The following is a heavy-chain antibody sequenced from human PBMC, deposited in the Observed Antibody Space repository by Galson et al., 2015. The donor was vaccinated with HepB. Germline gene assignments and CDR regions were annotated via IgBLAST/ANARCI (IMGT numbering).Heavy chain of an antibody. Sequence: SVKVSCKASGYTFTSYGISWVRQAPGQGLEWMGWISAYNGNTNYAQKLQGRVTMTTDTSTSTAYMELRSLRSDDTAMYYCARVPYYYDSSGYEEDYWGQGTLVTVSS. CDR2: ISAYNGNT. CDR1: GYTFTSYG. D-gene: IGHD3-22*01. V-gene: IGHV1-18*01. CDR3: ARVPYYYDSSGYEEDY. J-gene: IGHJ4*02.